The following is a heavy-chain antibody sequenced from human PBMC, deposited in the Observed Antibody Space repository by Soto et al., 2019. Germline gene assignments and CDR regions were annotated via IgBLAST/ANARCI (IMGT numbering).Heavy chain of an antibody. D-gene: IGHD2-2*01. CDR2: TYYRSKWYN. J-gene: IGHJ6*02. CDR3: ARAGFRIVVVPAAMRYYYYGMDV. V-gene: IGHV6-1*01. Sequence: SQTRSLTCAISGDSVSSNSSAWNCISQSPSRGLEWLGRTYYRSKWYNDYAVSVKSRITINPDTSKNQFSLQLNSVTPEDTAVYYCARAGFRIVVVPAAMRYYYYGMDVWGQGTTVTVSS. CDR1: GDSVSSNSSA.